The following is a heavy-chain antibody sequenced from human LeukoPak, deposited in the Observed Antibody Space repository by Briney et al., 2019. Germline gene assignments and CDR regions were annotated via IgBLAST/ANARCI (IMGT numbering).Heavy chain of an antibody. CDR1: GFTFSSYS. Sequence: GGSLRLSCAASGFTFSSYSMNWVRQAPGKGLEWVSYISSSSSTIYYADSVKGRFTISRDNAKNSLYLQMNSLRAEDTAVYYCARDRDGETDYWGQGTLVTVSS. CDR3: ARDRDGETDY. CDR2: ISSSSSTI. V-gene: IGHV3-48*01. J-gene: IGHJ4*02.